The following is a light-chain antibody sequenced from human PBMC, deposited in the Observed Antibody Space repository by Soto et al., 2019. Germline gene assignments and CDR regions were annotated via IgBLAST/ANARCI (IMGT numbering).Light chain of an antibody. CDR1: QGVSRH. CDR3: QQYHQWPLT. V-gene: IGKV3D-15*01. Sequence: EIVMTQSPAPLSLSPGERATLSCRASQGVSRHLAWYQQKPGQAPRLLIYAASTSAAGVPARFSGSGSGTEFTLNISSLPSEDFTVYYWQQYHQWPLTFGGGTKVEI. J-gene: IGKJ4*01. CDR2: AAS.